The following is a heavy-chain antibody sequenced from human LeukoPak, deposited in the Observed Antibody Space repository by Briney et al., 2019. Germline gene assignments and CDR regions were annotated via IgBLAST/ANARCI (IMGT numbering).Heavy chain of an antibody. CDR1: GFTFSSYA. J-gene: IGHJ6*02. CDR3: AKDRYYGSGSYYAYYYYGMDV. Sequence: GGSLRLSCAASGFTFSSYAMSWVRQAPGKGLEWVSAISGSGGRTYYADSVKGRFTISRDNSKNTLYLQMNSLRAEDTAVYYCAKDRYYGSGSYYAYYYYGMDVWGQGTTVTVSS. CDR2: ISGSGGRT. D-gene: IGHD3-10*01. V-gene: IGHV3-23*01.